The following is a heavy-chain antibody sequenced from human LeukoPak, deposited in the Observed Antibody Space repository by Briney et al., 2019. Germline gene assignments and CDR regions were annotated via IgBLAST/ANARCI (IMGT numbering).Heavy chain of an antibody. CDR2: IYTSGST. CDR1: GGSISSGSYY. D-gene: IGHD3-22*01. CDR3: ARSGAYYYDSSGYSYYYYYYMDV. Sequence: SETLSLTCTVSGGSISSGSYYWSWIRQPAGKGLEWIGRIYTSGSTNYNPSLKSRVTMSVDTSKNQFSLKLSSVTAADTAVYYCARSGAYYYDSSGYSYYYYYYMDVWDRGTTVTVSS. V-gene: IGHV4-61*02. J-gene: IGHJ6*03.